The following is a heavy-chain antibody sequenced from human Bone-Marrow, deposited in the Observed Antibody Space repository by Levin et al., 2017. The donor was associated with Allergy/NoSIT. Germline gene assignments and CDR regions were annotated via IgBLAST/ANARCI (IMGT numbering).Heavy chain of an antibody. V-gene: IGHV3-74*01. Sequence: LSLTCAASGFTFNNYWMHWVRQAPGKGLVWVSRIDNDGTNTYYADSVKGRFTISRDNAKNTLYLQMNSLRDEDTAVYYCASRDNILTTFNNWGQGTLVTVSS. CDR2: IDNDGTNT. CDR3: ASRDNILTTFNN. J-gene: IGHJ4*02. CDR1: GFTFNNYW. D-gene: IGHD3-9*01.